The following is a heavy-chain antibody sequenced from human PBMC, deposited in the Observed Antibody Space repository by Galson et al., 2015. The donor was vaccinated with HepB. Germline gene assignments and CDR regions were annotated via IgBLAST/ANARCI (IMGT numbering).Heavy chain of an antibody. CDR1: GDSVSSNSAA. CDR3: ARVPNYYGSGKGDYYYYGMDV. Sequence: CAISGDSVSSNSAAWNWIRQSPSRGLEWLGRTYYRSKWYNDYAVSVKSRITINPDTSKNQFSLQLNSVTPEDTAVYYCARVPNYYGSGKGDYYYYGMDVWGQGTTVTVSS. J-gene: IGHJ6*02. D-gene: IGHD3-10*01. V-gene: IGHV6-1*01. CDR2: TYYRSKWYN.